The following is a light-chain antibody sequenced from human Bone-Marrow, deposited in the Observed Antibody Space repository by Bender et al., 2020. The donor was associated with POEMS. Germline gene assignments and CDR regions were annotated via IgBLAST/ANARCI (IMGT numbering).Light chain of an antibody. V-gene: IGLV1-44*01. J-gene: IGLJ3*02. CDR2: TNN. Sequence: QSVLTQPPSASGTPGQRVTISCSGSGSNIGGYPVNWYQQLPGTAPRLLIYTNNERPSGIPERFSGSNSGNTATLTISGTQPVDEADYYCQAWDSGANWVFGGGTKLFVL. CDR1: GSNIGGYP. CDR3: QAWDSGANWV.